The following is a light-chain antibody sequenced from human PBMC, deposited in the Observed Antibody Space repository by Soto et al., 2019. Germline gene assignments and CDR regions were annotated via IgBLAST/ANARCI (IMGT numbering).Light chain of an antibody. Sequence: ERVMTQSPATLSVSPGDSATLSCRASQSVSSNLAWYQQKPGQAPRLLIYGASTRATGIPARFSGSGYGTEFTLTISSLQSEDFAVYYCQQYNSWPPIFTFGPGTKVDIK. CDR3: QQYNSWPPIFT. CDR2: GAS. V-gene: IGKV3-15*01. CDR1: QSVSSN. J-gene: IGKJ3*01.